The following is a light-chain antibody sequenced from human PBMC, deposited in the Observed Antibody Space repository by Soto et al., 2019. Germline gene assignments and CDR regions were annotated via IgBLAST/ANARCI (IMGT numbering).Light chain of an antibody. CDR3: QQTYSAPPT. Sequence: DIQMTQSPSSVSASVGDRVTITCRASQIISTYLNWYQQRAGLAPRLLIYAASSLQSGVPPRFSGSGSGTEFTLTISSLQPEDFAAYFCQQTYSAPPTFGRGTKV. CDR2: AAS. J-gene: IGKJ1*01. V-gene: IGKV1-39*01. CDR1: QIISTY.